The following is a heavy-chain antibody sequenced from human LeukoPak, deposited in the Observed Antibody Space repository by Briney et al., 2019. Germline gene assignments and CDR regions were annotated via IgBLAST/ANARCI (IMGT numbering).Heavy chain of an antibody. J-gene: IGHJ5*02. CDR2: INTDGSST. D-gene: IGHD5-12*01. CDR3: ARDLDGYRSGNGA. CDR1: RFTFSSYE. Sequence: GGSLRLSCAASRFTFSSYEMNWVRQAPGKGLVWVSRINTDGSSTDYADSVKGRFTISRDNAKNTLYLQMNSLRAEDTAVYYCARDLDGYRSGNGAWGQGTLVTVSS. V-gene: IGHV3-74*01.